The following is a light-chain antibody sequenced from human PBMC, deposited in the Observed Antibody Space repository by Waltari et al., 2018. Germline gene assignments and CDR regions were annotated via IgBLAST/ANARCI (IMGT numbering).Light chain of an antibody. CDR1: QSVFYNSNNKNY. V-gene: IGKV4-1*01. J-gene: IGKJ2*03. CDR3: QQYYTAPYS. CDR2: WAS. Sequence: DIVMTQSPDSLAVSLGERATINCKSSQSVFYNSNNKNYLAWYQQKAGQPPKLLIYWASSRESGVPDRFSGSVSETDFTLTISSLQAEDVAVYYCQQYYTAPYSFGQGTKLEIK.